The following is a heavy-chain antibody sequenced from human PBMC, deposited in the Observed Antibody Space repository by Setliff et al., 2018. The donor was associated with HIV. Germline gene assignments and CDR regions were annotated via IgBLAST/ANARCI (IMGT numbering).Heavy chain of an antibody. V-gene: IGHV1-69*13. CDR3: ARDNPTSISSGWYGWRYYYYIDV. Sequence: SVKVSCKASGYTFTGYYMHWVRQAPGQGLEWMVGIIPIFGTANYAQKFQGRVTLTADEYTSTDYMELSSLRSEDTVVYYCARDNPTSISSGWYGWRYYYYIDVWGKGTTVTVSS. CDR1: GYTFTGYY. CDR2: IIPIFGTA. J-gene: IGHJ6*03. D-gene: IGHD6-19*01.